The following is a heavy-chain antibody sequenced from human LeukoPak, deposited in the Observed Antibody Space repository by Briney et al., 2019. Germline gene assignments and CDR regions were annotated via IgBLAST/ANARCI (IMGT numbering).Heavy chain of an antibody. J-gene: IGHJ3*02. CDR3: ARQEVVEDTFDI. CDR2: IWYDGSNK. V-gene: IGHV3-33*08. D-gene: IGHD2-15*01. Sequence: PGRSLRLSCAASGFTFSSYAMHWVRQAPGKGLEWVAVIWYDGSNKYYADSVKGRFTISRDNSKNTLCLQMNSLRAEDTAVYYCARQEVVEDTFDIWGQGTMVTVSS. CDR1: GFTFSSYA.